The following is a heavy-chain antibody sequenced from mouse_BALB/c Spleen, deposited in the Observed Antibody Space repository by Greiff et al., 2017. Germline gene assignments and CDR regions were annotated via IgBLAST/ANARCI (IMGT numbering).Heavy chain of an antibody. Sequence: EVHLVESGGGLVQPGGSLRLSCATSGFTFTDYYMSWVRQPPGKALEWLGFIRNKANGYTTEYSASVKGRFTISRDNSQSILYLQMNTLRAEDSATYYCARDGDYGSSYGYFDYWGQGTTLTVSS. CDR3: ARDGDYGSSYGYFDY. V-gene: IGHV7-3*02. CDR1: GFTFTDYY. CDR2: IRNKANGYTT. D-gene: IGHD1-1*01. J-gene: IGHJ2*01.